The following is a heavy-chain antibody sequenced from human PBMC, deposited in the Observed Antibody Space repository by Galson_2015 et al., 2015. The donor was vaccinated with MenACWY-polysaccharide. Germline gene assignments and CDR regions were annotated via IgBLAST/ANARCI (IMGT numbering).Heavy chain of an antibody. V-gene: IGHV3-23*01. CDR2: ISNSGGST. CDR3: AKDKGGGSYWVNTKIDC. J-gene: IGHJ4*01. CDR1: GFTFSSYA. D-gene: IGHD1-26*01. Sequence: SLRLSCAASGFTFSSYAMKWVRQAPGKGLEWVSGISNSGGSTYYADSVKGRFTISRDNSKNTLFLQMNSLRAEDTAVYYCAKDKGGGSYWVNTKIDCCGHASVGTVSS.